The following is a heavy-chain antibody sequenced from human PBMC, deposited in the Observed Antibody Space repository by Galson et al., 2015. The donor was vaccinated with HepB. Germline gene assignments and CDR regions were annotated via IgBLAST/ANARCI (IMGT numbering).Heavy chain of an antibody. CDR1: GFIFTDYY. J-gene: IGHJ5*02. CDR2: ISNDGNTI. D-gene: IGHD3-10*01. V-gene: IGHV3-11*01. Sequence: SLRLSCAASGFIFTDYYMSWIRQAPGKGLEWVSYISNDGNTINYADSVKGRFPISRDNAKHSLSLQMNSLRAEDTAIYFCARAAGWLDPWGQGTLVTVSS. CDR3: ARAAGWLDP.